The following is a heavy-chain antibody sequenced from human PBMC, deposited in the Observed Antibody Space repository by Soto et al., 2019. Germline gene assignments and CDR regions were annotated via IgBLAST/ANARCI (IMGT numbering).Heavy chain of an antibody. D-gene: IGHD3-16*01. V-gene: IGHV4-34*01. CDR3: ARNRRYDYAN. CDR2: INQNGTP. J-gene: IGHJ4*02. CDR1: GGSFSGVY. Sequence: QVLLQQWGAGLLKPSETLSLTCAVYGGSFSGVYWTWIRQPPGKGLEWIGEINQNGTPNYSPSLKSRVTISRDRPKNQFSLRLTAVTAADTAVYYCARNRRYDYANWGQGSLVNVSS.